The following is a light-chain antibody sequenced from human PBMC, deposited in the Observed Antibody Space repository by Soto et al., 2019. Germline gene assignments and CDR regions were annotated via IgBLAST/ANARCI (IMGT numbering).Light chain of an antibody. J-gene: IGKJ1*01. CDR2: AAS. Sequence: DIQMTQSPSSLSASVGDRVTITCRASETISSYLNWYQQKPGKAPKLLIYAASSLQSGVPSRFSGSRSGTDFSLTINSLQPEDVATYYCQQSSRTPWTFGQGTKVEIK. V-gene: IGKV1-39*01. CDR3: QQSSRTPWT. CDR1: ETISSY.